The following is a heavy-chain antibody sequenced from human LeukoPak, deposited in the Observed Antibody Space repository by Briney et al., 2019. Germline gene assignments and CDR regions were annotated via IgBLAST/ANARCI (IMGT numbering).Heavy chain of an antibody. V-gene: IGHV4-39*01. CDR1: GVSISSSNYF. CDR3: ASGFVVVVATSFHPNYYGIDV. Sequence: PSETLSLTCTVSGVSISSSNYFWGWIRQSPGKGLEWIGSFYSGGSTYYNPSLKSRVTISVDTSKNQFSLKLSSVTAADTAVYYSASGFVVVVATSFHPNYYGIDVWGQGTTVTVSS. J-gene: IGHJ6*02. CDR2: FYSGGST. D-gene: IGHD2-15*01.